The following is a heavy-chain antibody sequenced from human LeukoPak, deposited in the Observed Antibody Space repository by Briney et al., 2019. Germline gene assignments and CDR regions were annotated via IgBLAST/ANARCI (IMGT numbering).Heavy chain of an antibody. D-gene: IGHD3-3*01. CDR1: GFTFDDYA. J-gene: IGHJ4*02. V-gene: IGHV3-9*01. CDR3: AKDIRVTIFGIDY. Sequence: GGSLRLSCVASGFTFDDYAMHWVRQAPGKGLEWVSGISWNSGSIGYADSVKGRFTISRDNAKNSLYLQMNSLRAEDTALYYCAKDIRVTIFGIDYWGQGTWSPSPQ. CDR2: ISWNSGSI.